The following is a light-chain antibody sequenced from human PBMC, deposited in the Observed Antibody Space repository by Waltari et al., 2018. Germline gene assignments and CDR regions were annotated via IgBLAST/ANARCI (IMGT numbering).Light chain of an antibody. CDR2: AVS. J-gene: IGKJ1*01. Sequence: DIQLTQSPSSLSAVVGDRLTISCRASQGISRELAWYQQKPGKAPKLLIYAVSSLVSGVPSRFSGSGSGTEFTLTISSLQPDDFATYYCQQSYSTPWTFGQGTKVEIK. CDR3: QQSYSTPWT. CDR1: QGISRE. V-gene: IGKV1-39*01.